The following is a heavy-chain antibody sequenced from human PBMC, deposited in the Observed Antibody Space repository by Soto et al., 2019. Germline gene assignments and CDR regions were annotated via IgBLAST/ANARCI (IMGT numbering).Heavy chain of an antibody. CDR2: IYYSGSI. J-gene: IGHJ4*02. CDR1: GGSISSYY. Sequence: SETLSLTCTVSGGSISSYYRSWIRQPPGKGLEWIGYIYYSGSINYNPSLKSRVTISVDTSKKQFSLKLSSVTAADTAVYYCAKDPPYYYDSSGYYPKFWGQGTLVTVSS. CDR3: AKDPPYYYDSSGYYPKF. V-gene: IGHV4-59*01. D-gene: IGHD3-22*01.